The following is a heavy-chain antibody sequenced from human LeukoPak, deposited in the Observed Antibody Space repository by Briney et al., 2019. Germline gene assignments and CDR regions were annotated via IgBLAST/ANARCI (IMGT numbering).Heavy chain of an antibody. CDR1: GFTFSSYG. J-gene: IGHJ4*02. CDR3: ARGSSSSSTRVVDY. CDR2: ISYDGSNK. D-gene: IGHD6-13*01. V-gene: IGHV3-30*03. Sequence: GGSLRLSCAASGFTFSSYGMHWVRQAPGKGLEWVAVISYDGSNKYYADSVKGRFTISRDNAKNTLYLQMNSLRAEDTAMYYCARGSSSSSTRVVDYWGQGTLVTVSS.